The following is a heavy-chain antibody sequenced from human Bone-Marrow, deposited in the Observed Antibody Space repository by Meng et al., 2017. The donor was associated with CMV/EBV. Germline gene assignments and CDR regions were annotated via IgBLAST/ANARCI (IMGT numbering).Heavy chain of an antibody. D-gene: IGHD3-3*01. CDR1: GYTFTSYG. J-gene: IGHJ6*02. V-gene: IGHV1-18*01. CDR2: ISAYNGNT. Sequence: ASVKVSCKASGYTFTSYGISWVRQAPGQGLEWMGWISAYNGNTNYAQKLQGRVTMTTDTSTSTAYMELRSLRSDDTAVYYCARDFPLKGVVILTETKRGYYYYGMDVWGQGTTVTFSS. CDR3: ARDFPLKGVVILTETKRGYYYYGMDV.